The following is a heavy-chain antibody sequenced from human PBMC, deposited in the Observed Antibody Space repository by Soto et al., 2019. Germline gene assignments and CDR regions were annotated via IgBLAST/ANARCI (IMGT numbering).Heavy chain of an antibody. CDR1: FCSISSYY. Sequence: LSLACTFSFCSISSYYWSWIRQPAGKGLEWIGRIYTSGSTNYNPSLKSRVTMSVDTSKNQLSLKLSSVTAADTAVYYCARHWIAGSSIPWGQGTLVTVSS. CDR3: ARHWIAGSSIP. CDR2: IYTSGST. D-gene: IGHD2-21*01. V-gene: IGHV4-4*07. J-gene: IGHJ5*02.